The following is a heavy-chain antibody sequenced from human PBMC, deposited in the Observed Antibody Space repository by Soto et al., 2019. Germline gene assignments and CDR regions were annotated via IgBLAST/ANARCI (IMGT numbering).Heavy chain of an antibody. Sequence: QVPLVESGGGVVQPGRSLRLSCAASGFTFSSYGMHRVRQAPGKGLEWVAVISYDESNKYYADSVKGRFTISRDNSKNALYLQMNSLRAEDTAVYYCTKGVVVITSYFQHWGQGTLVTVSS. D-gene: IGHD3-22*01. J-gene: IGHJ1*01. CDR3: TKGVVVITSYFQH. V-gene: IGHV3-30*18. CDR1: GFTFSSYG. CDR2: ISYDESNK.